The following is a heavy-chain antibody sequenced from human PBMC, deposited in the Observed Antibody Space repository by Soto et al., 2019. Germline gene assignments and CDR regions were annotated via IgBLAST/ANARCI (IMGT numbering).Heavy chain of an antibody. CDR3: ARTLSGFTYGSRQFYFDY. CDR2: VFPGGPT. V-gene: IGHV4-4*07. CDR1: GDPITSYF. J-gene: IGHJ4*02. D-gene: IGHD3-10*01. Sequence: SETLSLTCTVYGDPITSYFWTWLRQPAGKGLEWIGHVFPGGPTSHNSSLKSRVSMSVDTSKNQFSLTLTSVTAADTAVYYCARTLSGFTYGSRQFYFDYWGQGTLVTVSS.